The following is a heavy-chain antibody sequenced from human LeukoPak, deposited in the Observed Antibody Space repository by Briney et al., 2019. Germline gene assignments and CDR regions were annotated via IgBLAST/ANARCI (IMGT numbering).Heavy chain of an antibody. Sequence: GRSLRLSCAASGFTFSSYAMHWVRQAPGKGLEWVAVISYDGGNKYYADSVKGRFTIARDNSKSTLYLQMNSMRAEDTAVYYCACPPSTSPASMDLWGQGTTVTVSS. CDR3: ACPPSTSPASMDL. CDR1: GFTFSSYA. CDR2: ISYDGGNK. V-gene: IGHV3-30*04. D-gene: IGHD2-2*01. J-gene: IGHJ6*02.